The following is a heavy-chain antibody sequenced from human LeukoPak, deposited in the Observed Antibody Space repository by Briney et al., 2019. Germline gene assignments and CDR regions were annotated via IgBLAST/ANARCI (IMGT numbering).Heavy chain of an antibody. J-gene: IGHJ3*02. CDR1: GGSISSYY. CDR2: INHSGST. V-gene: IGHV4-34*01. D-gene: IGHD3-3*01. CDR3: ARRGARRTMYDFWSGYLTDAFDI. Sequence: SETLSLTCTVSGGSISSYYWSWIRQPPGKGLEWIGEINHSGSTNYNPSLKSRVTISVDTSKNQFSLKLSSVTAADTAVYYCARRGARRTMYDFWSGYLTDAFDIWGQGTMVTVSS.